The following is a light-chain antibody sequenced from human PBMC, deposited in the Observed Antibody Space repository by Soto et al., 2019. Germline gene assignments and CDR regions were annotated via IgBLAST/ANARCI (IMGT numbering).Light chain of an antibody. J-gene: IGKJ1*01. CDR2: EAS. V-gene: IGKV3-11*01. CDR3: HQRQRWPRT. CDR1: QTVGVR. Sequence: EIVLTQAPATLSSSPGEIATLSCRASQTVGVRLAWYQHKPGQAPRIIIYEASNRAAGIPARFSGSGSGTDCTLTITSLEPEDVAFYYCHQRQRWPRTFGQGTKVDIK.